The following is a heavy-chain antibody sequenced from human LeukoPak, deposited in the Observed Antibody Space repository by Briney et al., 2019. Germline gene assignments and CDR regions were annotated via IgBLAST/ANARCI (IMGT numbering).Heavy chain of an antibody. CDR1: GFTFSRYS. D-gene: IGHD5-12*01. CDR2: TSYDGSKN. J-gene: IGHJ4*02. V-gene: IGHV3-30-3*01. Sequence: GGSLRLSCVASGFTFSRYSMHWVRQAPGKGLEWVAVTSYDGSKNYYADSVKGRFTISRDNSRNILYLQMNSLRLEDTSVYYCAKANENSGYDLGYWGQGTLVTVSS. CDR3: AKANENSGYDLGY.